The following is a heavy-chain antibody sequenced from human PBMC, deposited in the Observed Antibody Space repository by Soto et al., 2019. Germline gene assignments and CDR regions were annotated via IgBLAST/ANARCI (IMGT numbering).Heavy chain of an antibody. V-gene: IGHV3-30*03. J-gene: IGHJ5*02. Sequence: LTLSCAASGFTFSSYGMHWVRQAPGKGLEWVAVISYDGSNKYYADSVKGRFTISRDNSENTLYLQMNSLRAEDTAVYYCAPPADLGWFDPWGQGTLVTVSS. CDR1: GFTFSSYG. CDR3: APPADLGWFDP. CDR2: ISYDGSNK.